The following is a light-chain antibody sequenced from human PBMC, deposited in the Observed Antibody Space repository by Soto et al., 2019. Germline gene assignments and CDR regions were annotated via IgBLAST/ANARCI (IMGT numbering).Light chain of an antibody. V-gene: IGLV2-14*01. Sequence: QPVLTQPASVSGSPGQSITISCTGTSSDVGGYNYVSWYQQHPGKAPKLMIYDVSNRPSGVSNRFSGSKSGNTASLTISGLQAEDEADYYCSSYTSSSTSEVFGTGTKLTVL. CDR2: DVS. CDR3: SSYTSSSTSEV. J-gene: IGLJ1*01. CDR1: SSDVGGYNY.